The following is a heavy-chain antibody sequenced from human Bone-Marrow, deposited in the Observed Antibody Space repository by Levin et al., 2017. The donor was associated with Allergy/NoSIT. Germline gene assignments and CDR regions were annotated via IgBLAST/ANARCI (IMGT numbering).Heavy chain of an antibody. CDR2: INPDSDVT. CDR1: GYTFTGYY. J-gene: IGHJ3*01. CDR3: ALDCSTASCFQGAFDV. Sequence: GASVKVSCKASGYTFTGYYMHWVRQAPGQGLEWMGRINPDSDVTNYAQKFQGRVTMTRDTAISTAYMELNSLTSDDTAVYYCALDCSTASCFQGAFDVWGQGTKVSVSS. D-gene: IGHD2-2*01. V-gene: IGHV1-2*06.